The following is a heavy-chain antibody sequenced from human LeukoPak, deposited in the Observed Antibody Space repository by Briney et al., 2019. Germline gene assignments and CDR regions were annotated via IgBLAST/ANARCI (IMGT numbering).Heavy chain of an antibody. D-gene: IGHD1-7*01. V-gene: IGHV4-34*01. CDR3: ARGQLELRGDNWFDP. CDR1: GGSFSGYY. CDR2: INHSGST. J-gene: IGHJ5*02. Sequence: SETLSLTCAVYGGSFSGYYWSWIRQPPGKGLEWIGEINHSGSTNYNPSLKSRVTISVDTSKNQFSLKLSSVTAADTAVYYCARGQLELRGDNWFDPWGQGTLVTVSS.